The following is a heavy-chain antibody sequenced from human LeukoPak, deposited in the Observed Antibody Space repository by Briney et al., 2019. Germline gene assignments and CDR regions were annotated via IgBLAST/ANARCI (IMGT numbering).Heavy chain of an antibody. CDR1: GYTFTSYY. CDR3: AREDSSGWYGLDY. J-gene: IGHJ4*02. Sequence: ASVKVSCKASGYTFTSYYMHWVRQAPGQGLEWMGWINPNSGGTNYAQKFQGRVTMTRDTSIGTAYMELSRLRSDDTAVYYCAREDSSGWYGLDYWGQGTLVTVSS. CDR2: INPNSGGT. D-gene: IGHD6-19*01. V-gene: IGHV1-2*02.